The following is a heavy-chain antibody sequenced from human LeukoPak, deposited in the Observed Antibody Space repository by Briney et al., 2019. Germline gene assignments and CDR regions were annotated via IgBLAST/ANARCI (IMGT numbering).Heavy chain of an antibody. J-gene: IGHJ3*02. V-gene: IGHV5-51*01. CDR3: ATYPDYDILTGYVRFNAFDI. CDR1: GYSFTSYW. Sequence: GESLKISCKGSGYSFTSYWIGWVRQMPGKGLEWMGIIYPGDSDTRYSPSFQGQVTISADKSISTAYLQWSSLKASDTAMYYCATYPDYDILTGYVRFNAFDIWGQGTMVTVSS. CDR2: IYPGDSDT. D-gene: IGHD3-9*01.